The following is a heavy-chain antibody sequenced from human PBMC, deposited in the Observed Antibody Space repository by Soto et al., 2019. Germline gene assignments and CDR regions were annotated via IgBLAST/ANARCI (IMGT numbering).Heavy chain of an antibody. CDR2: IYYSGSTGST. Sequence: QLQLQESGPGLVKPSETLSLTCTVSGGSISSSSYYWGWIRQPPGKGLEWIGSIYYSGSTGSTYYNPSLKSRVTIYVDTSKNQFSLKLSSVTAADTAVYYCASLLRSGSPKYYFDYWGQGTLVTVSS. V-gene: IGHV4-39*01. CDR3: ASLLRSGSPKYYFDY. J-gene: IGHJ4*02. D-gene: IGHD6-19*01. CDR1: GGSISSSSYY.